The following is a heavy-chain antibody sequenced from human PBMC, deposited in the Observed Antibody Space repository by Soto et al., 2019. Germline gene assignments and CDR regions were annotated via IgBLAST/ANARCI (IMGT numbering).Heavy chain of an antibody. CDR3: AREGNDGMDV. CDR2: IYYSGST. V-gene: IGHV4-31*03. Sequence: SETLSLTCTVSGGSISSGGYYWSRIRQHPGKGLEWIGNIYYSGSTYHNPSLKSRLTISVDTSKSQFSLKLSSVTAADTAVYYCAREGNDGMDVWGQGTTVTVSS. CDR1: GGSISSGGYY. J-gene: IGHJ6*02.